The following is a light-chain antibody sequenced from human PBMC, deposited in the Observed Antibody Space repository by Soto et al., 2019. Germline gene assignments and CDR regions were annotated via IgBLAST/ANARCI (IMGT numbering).Light chain of an antibody. Sequence: IVLTQSPGTLSLSPGERATLSCRASQSVSSSYLAWYQQKPGQAPRLLMYGASSRATGIPDRFSGSGSGTDFTLTISRLEPVDFAVYYCQQYDSSRTFGQGTTVEVK. CDR1: QSVSSSY. J-gene: IGKJ1*01. CDR3: QQYDSSRT. V-gene: IGKV3-20*01. CDR2: GAS.